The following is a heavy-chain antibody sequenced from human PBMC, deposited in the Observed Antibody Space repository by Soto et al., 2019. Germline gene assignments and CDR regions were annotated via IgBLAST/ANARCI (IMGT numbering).Heavy chain of an antibody. CDR2: VGGSGSDT. CDR1: AINFRSYA. D-gene: IGHD3-3*01. J-gene: IGHJ4*02. Sequence: EVQVLESGGGLVQPGGSLKLSCSASAINFRSYAMSWVRQAPGKGLEWVSAVGGSGSDTYYADFVKGRFTVSRDDSKNTLYLHMSSLRVEDTAIYFCAKRQSFSFWSGYLPFFDYWGQGTPVTVSS. CDR3: AKRQSFSFWSGYLPFFDY. V-gene: IGHV3-23*01.